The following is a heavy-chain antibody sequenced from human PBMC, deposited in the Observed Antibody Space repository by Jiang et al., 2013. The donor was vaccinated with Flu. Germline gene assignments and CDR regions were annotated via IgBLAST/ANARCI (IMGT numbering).Heavy chain of an antibody. J-gene: IGHJ4*02. V-gene: IGHV4-59*01. CDR2: IYYNGNT. Sequence: GPGLVKPSETLSLTCSVSGGSIGTFYWSWVRQPPGKRLEWIGDIYYNGNTNYNPSLKSRVTISLDTSKSQFSLNLSPVTAADTAVYFCARDRLTGTTHYFDKWGQGTLVTVSS. D-gene: IGHD1-7*01. CDR3: ARDRLTGTTHYFDK. CDR1: GGSIGTFY.